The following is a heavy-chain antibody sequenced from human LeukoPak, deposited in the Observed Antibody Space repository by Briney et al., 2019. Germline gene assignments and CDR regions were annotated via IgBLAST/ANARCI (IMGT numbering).Heavy chain of an antibody. CDR1: GITFSNFA. Sequence: GGSLRLSCAASGITFSNFAMSWVRQAPGKGLEWVSLIIGSSGDTFYADSVKGRFTISRDNSKNRPYLQMNSLRAEDTALYYCAKGAYDYIEMGYFDSWGQGTLVTVSS. CDR2: IIGSSGDT. D-gene: IGHD5-12*01. V-gene: IGHV3-23*01. CDR3: AKGAYDYIEMGYFDS. J-gene: IGHJ4*02.